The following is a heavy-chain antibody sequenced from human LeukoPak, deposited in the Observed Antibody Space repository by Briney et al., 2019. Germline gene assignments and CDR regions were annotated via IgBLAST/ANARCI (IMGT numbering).Heavy chain of an antibody. D-gene: IGHD3-10*01. CDR3: ARVSGSGSYSFDY. CDR1: GGSISSGGYS. V-gene: IGHV4-30-2*01. J-gene: IGHJ4*02. CDR2: IYHSGST. Sequence: SQTLSLTCAVSGGSISSGGYSWSWIRQPPGKGLEWIGYIYHSGSTYYNPSLKSRVTISVDRSKNQFSLKLSSVTAADTAVYYCARVSGSGSYSFDYWGQGTLVTVSS.